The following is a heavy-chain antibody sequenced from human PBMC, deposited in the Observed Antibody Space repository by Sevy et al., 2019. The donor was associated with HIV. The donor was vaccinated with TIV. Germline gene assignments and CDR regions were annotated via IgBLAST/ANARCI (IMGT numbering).Heavy chain of an antibody. J-gene: IGHJ3*02. CDR3: ARDRRDGYNLDHAFDI. V-gene: IGHV4-59*01. CDR2: IYYSGST. D-gene: IGHD5-12*01. Sequence: SETLSLTCTVSGGSISSYYWSWIRQPPGKGLEWIGYIYYSGSTNYNPSLKSRDTISVDTSKNQFSLKLSSVTAADTAVYYCARDRRDGYNLDHAFDIWGQGTMVTVSS. CDR1: GGSISSYY.